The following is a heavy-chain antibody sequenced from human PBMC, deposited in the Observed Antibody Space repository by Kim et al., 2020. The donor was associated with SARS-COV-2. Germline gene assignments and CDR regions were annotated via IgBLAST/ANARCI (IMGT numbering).Heavy chain of an antibody. CDR1: GFTFSNYN. CDR2: IFSDGSDK. J-gene: IGHJ6*02. D-gene: IGHD4-17*01. CDR3: SREPPGPVYGMDV. Sequence: GGSLRLSCAASGFTFSNYNIHWVRQAPGKGLEWVALIFSDGSDKYYADYVKGRFTISRGDPKNTAYLQMNSLRLEDTAVYYCSREPPGPVYGMDVWGQGTTVTVSS. V-gene: IGHV3-33*01.